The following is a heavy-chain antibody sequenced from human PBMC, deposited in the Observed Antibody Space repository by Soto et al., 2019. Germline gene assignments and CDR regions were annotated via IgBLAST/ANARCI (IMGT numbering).Heavy chain of an antibody. J-gene: IGHJ6*03. Sequence: QVQLQQWGAGLLKPSETLSLTCAVYGGSFSGYYGSWIRQPPGKGLEWIGEINHSGSTNYNPSLKSRVTISVDTSKNQFSLKLSSVTAADTAVYYCARGIAARYYYYYYMDVWGKGTTVTVSS. CDR3: ARGIAARYYYYYYMDV. V-gene: IGHV4-34*01. CDR2: INHSGST. D-gene: IGHD6-6*01. CDR1: GGSFSGYY.